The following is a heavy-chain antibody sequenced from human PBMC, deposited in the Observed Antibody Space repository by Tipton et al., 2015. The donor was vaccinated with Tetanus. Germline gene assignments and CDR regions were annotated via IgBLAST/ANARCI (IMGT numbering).Heavy chain of an antibody. J-gene: IGHJ4*02. Sequence: SLRLSCAASGFTFSSYAMHWVRQAPGKGLEWVAVISYDGSNKYYADSVKGRFTISRDNSKNTLYLQMNSLRAEDTAVYYCARGPAYYYDSSGHPTGDDYWGQGTLVTVSS. D-gene: IGHD3-22*01. CDR3: ARGPAYYYDSSGHPTGDDY. CDR1: GFTFSSYA. V-gene: IGHV3-30*04. CDR2: ISYDGSNK.